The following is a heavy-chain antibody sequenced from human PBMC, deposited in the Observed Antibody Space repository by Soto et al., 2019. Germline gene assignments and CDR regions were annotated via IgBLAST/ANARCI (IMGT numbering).Heavy chain of an antibody. Sequence: GGSLRLSCAASGFTVSSNYMSWVRQAPGKGLEWVSVIYSGGSTYYADSVKGRFTISRDNSKNTLYLQMNSLRAEDTAVYYRARTYYDFWSGYYDYWGQGTLVTVSS. CDR1: GFTVSSNY. CDR2: IYSGGST. J-gene: IGHJ4*02. D-gene: IGHD3-3*01. CDR3: ARTYYDFWSGYYDY. V-gene: IGHV3-53*01.